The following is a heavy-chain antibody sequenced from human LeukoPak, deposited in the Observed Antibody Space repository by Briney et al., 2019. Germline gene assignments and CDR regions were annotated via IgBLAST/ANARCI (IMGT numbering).Heavy chain of an antibody. V-gene: IGHV1-24*01. CDR1: GYTLTELS. CDR3: ATSYSSGWYSR. J-gene: IGHJ4*02. CDR2: FDPEDGET. Sequence: ASVKVSCKVSGYTLTELSMHWVRQAPGKGLEWMGGFDPEDGETIYAQKFQGRVTMTGDTSTDTAYMELSSLRSEDTAVYYCATSYSSGWYSRWGQGTLVTVSS. D-gene: IGHD6-19*01.